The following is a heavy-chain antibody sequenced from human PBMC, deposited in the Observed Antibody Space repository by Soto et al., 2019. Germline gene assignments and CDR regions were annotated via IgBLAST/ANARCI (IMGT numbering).Heavy chain of an antibody. V-gene: IGHV3-21*01. D-gene: IGHD1-26*01. CDR1: GFIFSGYS. Sequence: PGGSLRLSCAVSGFIFSGYSMNWVRQAPGKGLEWVSSISTTSTYIYYADSVKGRFTVSRDNAKNSLYLQMTSLRPEDTAVYYCARDGIVGTTDFFDYWGQGTLVTVSS. CDR3: ARDGIVGTTDFFDY. CDR2: ISTTSTYI. J-gene: IGHJ4*02.